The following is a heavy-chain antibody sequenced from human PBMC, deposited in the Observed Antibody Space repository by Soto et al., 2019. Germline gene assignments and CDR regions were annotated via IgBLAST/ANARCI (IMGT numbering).Heavy chain of an antibody. Sequence: PSETLSLTCTVSGASISSEGFYWTWFRQHPGKGLEWIGFMSYTGSISYNPSLKSRITLSVDTSKSQFSLKLRSVTAADTAVYHCARDNLYRSNPHFDDVGQGSLVNVSS. CDR3: ARDNLYRSNPHFDD. CDR2: MSYTGSI. J-gene: IGHJ4*02. D-gene: IGHD6-13*01. CDR1: GASISSEGFY. V-gene: IGHV4-31*03.